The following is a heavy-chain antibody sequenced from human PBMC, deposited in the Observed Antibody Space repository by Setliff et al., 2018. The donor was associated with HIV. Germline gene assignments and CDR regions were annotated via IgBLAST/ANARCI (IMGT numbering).Heavy chain of an antibody. CDR1: GASISRDGYY. CDR2: VFYSGST. CDR3: AISTSGVSGSYPAHAFDI. V-gene: IGHV4-39*01. Sequence: SETLSLTCTVSGASISRDGYYWGWIRQPPGKGLQWIGCVFYSGSTYYDPSLKSRLSISVDTSKNLLSLKLSSVTAADTAVYYCAISTSGVSGSYPAHAFDIWGQGTMVTVSS. J-gene: IGHJ3*02. D-gene: IGHD3-10*01.